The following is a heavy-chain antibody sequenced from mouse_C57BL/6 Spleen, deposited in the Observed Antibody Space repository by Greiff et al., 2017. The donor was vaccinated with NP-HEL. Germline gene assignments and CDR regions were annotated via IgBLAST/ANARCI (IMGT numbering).Heavy chain of an antibody. CDR3: TSNNWDGAPYFDY. Sequence: VQLKESGGGLVQPGGSMKLSCAASGFTFSDAWMDWVRQSPEKGLEWVAEIRNKANNHATYYAESVKGRFTISRDDSKSSVYLQMNSLRAEDTGIYYCTSNNWDGAPYFDYWGQGTTLTVSS. V-gene: IGHV6-6*01. CDR1: GFTFSDAW. D-gene: IGHD4-1*01. CDR2: IRNKANNHAT. J-gene: IGHJ2*01.